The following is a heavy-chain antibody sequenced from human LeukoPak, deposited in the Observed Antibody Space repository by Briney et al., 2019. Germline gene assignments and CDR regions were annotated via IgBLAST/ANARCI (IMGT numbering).Heavy chain of an antibody. V-gene: IGHV3-30-3*01. CDR1: GFTFSSYA. CDR2: ISYDGSNK. Sequence: GRSLRLSCAASGFTFSSYAMHWVRQAPGKGLEWVAVISYDGSNKYYADSVRGRFTTSRDNSKNTLYLQMNSLRAEDTAVYYCAREFPLNYYDSRALGAFDIWGQGTMVTVSS. CDR3: AREFPLNYYDSRALGAFDI. D-gene: IGHD3-22*01. J-gene: IGHJ3*02.